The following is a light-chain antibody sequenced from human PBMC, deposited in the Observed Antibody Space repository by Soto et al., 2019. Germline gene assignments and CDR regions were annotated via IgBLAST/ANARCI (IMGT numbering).Light chain of an antibody. V-gene: IGKV3-15*01. CDR2: GAS. CDR1: QSVSSN. CDR3: QQYNNWAPYT. Sequence: EIVMTQSPATLSVSPGERSTLSCRASQSVSSNLAWYQQKPGQAPRLLIYGASTRATGIPARFSGSGSGTEFTLTISSLQSEDFAVYYCQQYNNWAPYTLGQGTKVDIK. J-gene: IGKJ2*01.